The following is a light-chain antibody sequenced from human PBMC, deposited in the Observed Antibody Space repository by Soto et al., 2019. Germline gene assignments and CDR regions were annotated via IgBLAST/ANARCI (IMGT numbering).Light chain of an antibody. CDR3: SSYAGDHIV. CDR2: DVS. V-gene: IGLV2-8*01. J-gene: IGLJ1*01. Sequence: QSALIQPPSSSGSPGQSVTISCTGTSSDVGGYNYVSWYQQHPGKAPKLMIYDVSQRPSGVPDRFSGSKSGNTASLTVSGLQAEDEADYYCSSYAGDHIVFGTGTKVTVL. CDR1: SSDVGGYNY.